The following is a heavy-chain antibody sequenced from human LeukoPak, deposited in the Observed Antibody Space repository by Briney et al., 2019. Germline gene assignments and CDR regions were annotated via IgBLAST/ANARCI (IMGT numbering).Heavy chain of an antibody. CDR2: INGSGGGT. CDR1: GLTFNKYG. V-gene: IGHV3-23*01. D-gene: IGHD1-26*01. J-gene: IGHJ6*03. CDR3: VKWDENYYSMDV. Sequence: GGSLRLSCEASGLTFNKYGVSWVRQAPGKGLEWVSNINGSGGGTHYASSVKDRAAISRDNSKNTVYLQINGLRAEDTAVYFCVKWDENYYSMDVWGRGTTVTVSS.